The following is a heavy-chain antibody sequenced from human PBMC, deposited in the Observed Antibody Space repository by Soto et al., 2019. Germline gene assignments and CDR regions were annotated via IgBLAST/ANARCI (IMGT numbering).Heavy chain of an antibody. J-gene: IGHJ6*02. CDR3: ARDRYSYYDFWSGSLPYYYFGMDV. V-gene: IGHV3-7*01. CDR1: GFTFSSYW. D-gene: IGHD3-3*01. CDR2: IKQDGSEK. Sequence: PGGSLRLSCAASGFTFSSYWMSWVRQAPGKGLEWVANIKQDGSEKYYVDSVKGRFTISRDNAKNSLYLQMNSLRAEDTAVYYCARDRYSYYDFWSGSLPYYYFGMDVWGQGTTVTVSS.